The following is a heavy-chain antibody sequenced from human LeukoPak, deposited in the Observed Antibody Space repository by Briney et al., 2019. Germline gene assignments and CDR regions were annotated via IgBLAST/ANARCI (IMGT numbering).Heavy chain of an antibody. CDR2: ISAYNGNT. J-gene: IGHJ4*02. CDR3: ARVLGVIDGGYYFDY. V-gene: IGHV1-18*01. D-gene: IGHD3-16*01. Sequence: ASVKVSCKASGYTFTSYGVSWVRQAPEQGLEWMGWISAYNGNTKHAQKLQGRVTMTTDTSASTAYMELRSLRSDDTATYFCARVLGVIDGGYYFDYWGQGTLVTVSS. CDR1: GYTFTSYG.